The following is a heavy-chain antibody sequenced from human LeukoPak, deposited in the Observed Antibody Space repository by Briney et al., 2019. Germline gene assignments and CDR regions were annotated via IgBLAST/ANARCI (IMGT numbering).Heavy chain of an antibody. CDR2: INHSGST. D-gene: IGHD5-18*01. CDR3: ARRLKQLWLGGYYFDY. J-gene: IGHJ4*02. CDR1: GGSFSGYY. Sequence: SETLSLTCAVYGGSFSGYYWSWIRQPPGKGLEWIGEINHSGSTNYNPSLKSRVTISVDTSKNQFSLKLSSVTAADTAVYYCARRLKQLWLGGYYFDYWGRGTLVTVSS. V-gene: IGHV4-34*01.